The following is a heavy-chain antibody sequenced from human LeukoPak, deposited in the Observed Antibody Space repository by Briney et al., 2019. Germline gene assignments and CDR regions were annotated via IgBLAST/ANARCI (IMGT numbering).Heavy chain of an antibody. CDR2: ISYDGSNK. J-gene: IGHJ4*02. Sequence: GGSLRLSCVVSGFTFSSYGMHWVRQAPGKGLEWVAVISYDGSNKYYADSVKGRFTISRDNSKNTLYLQMNSLRAEDTAVYYCAKDHDGSGSFDYWGQGTLVTVSS. CDR3: AKDHDGSGSFDY. V-gene: IGHV3-30*18. D-gene: IGHD3-10*01. CDR1: GFTFSSYG.